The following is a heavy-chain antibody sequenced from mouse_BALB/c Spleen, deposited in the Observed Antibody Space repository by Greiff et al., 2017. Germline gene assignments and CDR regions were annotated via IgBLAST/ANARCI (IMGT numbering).Heavy chain of an antibody. V-gene: IGHV1-4*01. CDR1: GYTFTSYT. Sequence: QVQLQQSGAELARPGASVKMSFKASGYTFTSYTMHWVKQRPGQGLEWIGYINPSSGYTNYNQKFKDKATLTADKSSSTAYMQLSSLTSEDSAVYYCARYTTVVATNFDVWGAGTTVTVSS. D-gene: IGHD1-1*01. CDR2: INPSSGYT. CDR3: ARYTTVVATNFDV. J-gene: IGHJ1*01.